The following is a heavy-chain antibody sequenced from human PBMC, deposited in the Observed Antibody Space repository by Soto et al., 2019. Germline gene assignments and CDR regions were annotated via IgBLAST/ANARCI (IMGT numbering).Heavy chain of an antibody. D-gene: IGHD3-22*01. Sequence: GEALKISCRTSGYKFTSSWIAWVRQMPGKGLEWMGIIFPSDSDTRYRPSFQGQVTISADRSTSTVFLQWASLKASDTAVYFCARKDKSGYFNWFDPWGQGTLVTVSS. CDR3: ARKDKSGYFNWFDP. J-gene: IGHJ5*02. CDR2: IFPSDSDT. V-gene: IGHV5-51*01. CDR1: GYKFTSSW.